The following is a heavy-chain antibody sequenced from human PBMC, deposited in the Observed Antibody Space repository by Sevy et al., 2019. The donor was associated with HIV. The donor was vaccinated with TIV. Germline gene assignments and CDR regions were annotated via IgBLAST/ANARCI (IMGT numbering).Heavy chain of an antibody. CDR1: GYTFASYG. Sequence: ASVKVSCKASGYTFASYGISWVRQAPGQGLEWMGWIRAYNGNTNYAQKLQGRVTMPTYTSTSTAYMELRSLRSDDTAVYYCARGPRGLYYYDSSGYRNWFDPWGQGTLVTVSS. CDR2: IRAYNGNT. V-gene: IGHV1-18*01. CDR3: ARGPRGLYYYDSSGYRNWFDP. J-gene: IGHJ5*02. D-gene: IGHD3-22*01.